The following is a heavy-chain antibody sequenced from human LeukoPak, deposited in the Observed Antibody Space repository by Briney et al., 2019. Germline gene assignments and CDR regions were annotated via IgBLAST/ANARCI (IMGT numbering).Heavy chain of an antibody. D-gene: IGHD1-26*01. CDR1: GFTVSSNY. Sequence: GGSLRLSCAASGFTVSSNYMTWVRQAPGEGLQWVSAVSGSGAHTYYADSVKGRFTISRDNSRDTLYLQMNSLRAEDTAIYICAKDGGTYPYFLDVWGKGTTVIVSS. V-gene: IGHV3-23*01. CDR3: AKDGGTYPYFLDV. CDR2: VSGSGAHT. J-gene: IGHJ6*03.